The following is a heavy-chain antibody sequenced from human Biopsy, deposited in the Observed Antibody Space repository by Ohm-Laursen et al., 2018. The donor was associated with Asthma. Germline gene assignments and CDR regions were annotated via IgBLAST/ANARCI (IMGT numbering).Heavy chain of an antibody. J-gene: IGHJ4*02. CDR1: GFNFHNYG. D-gene: IGHD1-26*01. V-gene: IGHV3-30*18. Sequence: SLRLSCTASGFNFHNYGMNWVRRAPGKGLEWVAQILFDGRKINYPDSVKGRFTISRDNSKNMVYLQMNSLRPEDTAVYYCAKDRVTGRSYYFDYWGQGSLVSVSS. CDR2: ILFDGRKI. CDR3: AKDRVTGRSYYFDY.